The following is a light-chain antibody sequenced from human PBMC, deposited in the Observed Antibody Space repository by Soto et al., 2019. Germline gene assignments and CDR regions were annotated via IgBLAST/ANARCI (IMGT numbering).Light chain of an antibody. V-gene: IGLV2-23*02. Sequence: QSALTQPASVSGSPGQAITISCTGTSSDVGLYNLVSWYQQHPGTAPKLIIYEVTKRSSGVSDHFSGSKSGNTASLTISGLQAEDEADYYCCSYAGGSIPVVFGGGTKLTVL. CDR1: SSDVGLYNL. CDR2: EVT. J-gene: IGLJ2*01. CDR3: CSYAGGSIPVV.